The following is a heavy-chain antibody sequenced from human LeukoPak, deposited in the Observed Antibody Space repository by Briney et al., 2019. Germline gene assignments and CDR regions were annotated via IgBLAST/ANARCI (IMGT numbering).Heavy chain of an antibody. V-gene: IGHV3-64D*06. D-gene: IGHD2/OR15-2a*01. CDR2: ISGSGNGGSI. J-gene: IGHJ4*02. Sequence: GGSLRLSCSASGFVFSIYTMYWVRQAPGKGPEYVSTISGSGNGGSIYYADSVKGRFTISRDDSRSIVYLQMNGLRSEDTAVYYCVKDFGRVRGTPDSWGQGTLVTVSS. CDR1: GFVFSIYT. CDR3: VKDFGRVRGTPDS.